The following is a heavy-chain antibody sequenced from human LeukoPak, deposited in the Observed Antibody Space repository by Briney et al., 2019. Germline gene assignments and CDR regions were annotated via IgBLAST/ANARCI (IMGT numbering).Heavy chain of an antibody. CDR1: GFTFRKYA. Sequence: GGSLRLSCAASGFTFRKYAINWVRRSPNKGPEAFSGISKSGGDTKYGDSVKCRFTISRDNSKNTLYLQMNSLRAEDTAVYYCAKPFREYGRDWYSAFDIWGQGTMVTVSS. V-gene: IGHV3-23*01. D-gene: IGHD2-21*01. J-gene: IGHJ3*02. CDR2: ISKSGGDT. CDR3: AKPFREYGRDWYSAFDI.